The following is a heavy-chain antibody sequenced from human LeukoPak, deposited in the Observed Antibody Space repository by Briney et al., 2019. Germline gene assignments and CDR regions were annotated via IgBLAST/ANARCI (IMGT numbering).Heavy chain of an antibody. CDR3: ARAGGSYADY. Sequence: GGSLRLSCAASGFTFSSYSTNWVRQAPGKELEWVSSISSSSYIYYADSVKGRFTISRDNAKNSLYLQMNSLRAEDTAVYYCARAGGSYADYWGQGTLVTVSS. CDR1: GFTFSSYS. CDR2: ISSSSYI. V-gene: IGHV3-21*01. D-gene: IGHD1-26*01. J-gene: IGHJ4*02.